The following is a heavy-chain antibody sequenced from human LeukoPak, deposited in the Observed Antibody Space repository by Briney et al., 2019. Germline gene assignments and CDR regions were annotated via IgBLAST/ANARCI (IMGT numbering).Heavy chain of an antibody. CDR1: GFTFKSYA. D-gene: IGHD6-19*01. Sequence: GGSLRLSCTASGFTFKSYAMSCVRQAPGKGLEWVSGISGSGGSTYYGDSVKGRFTISRDNFKNTLYLQMNSLRVEDTAVYYCAKDSWLVPAKDCYFQYWGQGTLVTVSS. CDR2: ISGSGGST. V-gene: IGHV3-23*01. J-gene: IGHJ1*01. CDR3: AKDSWLVPAKDCYFQY.